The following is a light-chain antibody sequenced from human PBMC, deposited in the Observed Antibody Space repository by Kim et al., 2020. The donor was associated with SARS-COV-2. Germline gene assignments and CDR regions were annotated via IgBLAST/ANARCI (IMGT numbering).Light chain of an antibody. V-gene: IGLV3-1*01. CDR3: QAWDSSYVV. CDR2: QDS. J-gene: IGLJ2*01. CDR1: KLGDKY. Sequence: VSPGQTASITCSGDKLGDKYACWYKKKPGQSPVLVIYQDSKRPSGIPERFSGSNSGNTATLTISGTQAMDEADYYCQAWDSSYVVFGGGTQLTVL.